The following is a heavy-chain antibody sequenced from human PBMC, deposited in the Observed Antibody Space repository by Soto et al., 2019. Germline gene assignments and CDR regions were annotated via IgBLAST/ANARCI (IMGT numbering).Heavy chain of an antibody. CDR1: GFSLSTYW. J-gene: IGHJ4*02. Sequence: EVQLVESGGVSVQPGGSLRLSCAASGFSLSTYWMNWVRQAPGKGLVWVSRINIDGSTTTYADSVKGRFTISRDNAKKPLDRQVHSRRYEDTAVYFCVRIRWGDGSTFGYWGQGSLVTVSS. CDR3: VRIRWGDGSTFGY. D-gene: IGHD2-15*01. V-gene: IGHV3-74*01. CDR2: INIDGSTT.